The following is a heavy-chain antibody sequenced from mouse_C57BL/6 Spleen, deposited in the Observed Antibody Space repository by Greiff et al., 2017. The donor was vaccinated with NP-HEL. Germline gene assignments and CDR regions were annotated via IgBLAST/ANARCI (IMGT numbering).Heavy chain of an antibody. J-gene: IGHJ3*01. CDR2: IYPGDGDT. Sequence: VQLQQSGAELVKPGASVKISCKASGYAFSSYWMNWVKQRPGKGLEWIGQIYPGDGDTNYNGKFKGKATLTADKSSSTAYMKLSSLTSEDSAVYFCARSPNWDAWFAYWGQGTLVTVSA. D-gene: IGHD4-1*01. V-gene: IGHV1-80*01. CDR1: GYAFSSYW. CDR3: ARSPNWDAWFAY.